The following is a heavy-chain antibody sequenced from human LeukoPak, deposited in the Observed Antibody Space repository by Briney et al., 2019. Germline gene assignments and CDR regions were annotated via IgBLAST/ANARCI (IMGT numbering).Heavy chain of an antibody. V-gene: IGHV3-23*01. Sequence: PGGSLRLSCAASGVIFNSDAISWVRQTPGKGLEWVSGIGGSGGGTYYADFVKGRFTISRDNSKKTLYLQMNSLRVDDTAVYYRAKARSTGYYRCDYWGQGTLVTVSS. CDR2: IGGSGGGT. CDR1: GVIFNSDA. J-gene: IGHJ4*02. D-gene: IGHD1-26*01. CDR3: AKARSTGYYRCDY.